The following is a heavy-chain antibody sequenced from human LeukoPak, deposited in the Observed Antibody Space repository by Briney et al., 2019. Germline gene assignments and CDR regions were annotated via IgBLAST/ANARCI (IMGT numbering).Heavy chain of an antibody. CDR1: GGSISSYY. CDR3: ARDMPAAARRYYYGMDV. CDR2: IYYSGST. J-gene: IGHJ6*02. V-gene: IGHV4-59*01. Sequence: SETLSLTCTVSGGSISSYYWSWVRQPPGKGLEWIGYIYYSGSTNYNPSLKSRVTISVDTSKNQFSLKLSSVTAADTAVYYCARDMPAAARRYYYGMDVWGQGTTVTVSS. D-gene: IGHD6-13*01.